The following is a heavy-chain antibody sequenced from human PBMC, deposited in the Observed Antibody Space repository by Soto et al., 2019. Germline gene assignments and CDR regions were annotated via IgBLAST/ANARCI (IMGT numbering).Heavy chain of an antibody. Sequence: QVQLVQSGAEVKKPGSSVKVSCKASGGTFSSDTISWVRQAPGQGLEWMGRIIPILGIANYAQKFQGRVTITADKSTRTAYMELSSLRSEDTAVYYCASSLCSGGSCYLFDYWGQGTLVTVSS. D-gene: IGHD2-15*01. CDR2: IIPILGIA. CDR3: ASSLCSGGSCYLFDY. V-gene: IGHV1-69*02. J-gene: IGHJ4*02. CDR1: GGTFSSDT.